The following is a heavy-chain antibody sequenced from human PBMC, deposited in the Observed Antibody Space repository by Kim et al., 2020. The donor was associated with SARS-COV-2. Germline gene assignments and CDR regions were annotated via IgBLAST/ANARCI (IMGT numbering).Heavy chain of an antibody. J-gene: IGHJ6*02. D-gene: IGHD4-4*01. CDR3: ATSRDDYNDGMDV. V-gene: IGHV4-59*01. Sequence: KSSLKRRFTISIDTSKNQFSLKLISVTAADTAVYYCATSRDDYNDGMDVWGQGTTVTVSS.